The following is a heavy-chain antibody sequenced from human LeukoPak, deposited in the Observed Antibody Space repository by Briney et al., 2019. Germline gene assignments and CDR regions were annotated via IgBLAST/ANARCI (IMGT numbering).Heavy chain of an antibody. CDR2: ISSSGSII. J-gene: IGHJ4*02. CDR1: GFIFNDYY. CDR3: ARDCRCSSTSCKDRTFDY. V-gene: IGHV3-11*01. Sequence: GGSLRLSCAASGFIFNDYYMSWIRQAPGKGLEWVSYISSSGSIIYYADSVKGRFTISRDNAKNTLYLQMNSLRVEDTAVYYCARDCRCSSTSCKDRTFDYWGQGTLVTVSS. D-gene: IGHD2-2*01.